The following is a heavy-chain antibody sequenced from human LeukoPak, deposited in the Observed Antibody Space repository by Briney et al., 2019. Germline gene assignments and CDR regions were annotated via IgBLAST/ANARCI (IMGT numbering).Heavy chain of an antibody. CDR1: GYTFTSYG. D-gene: IGHD2-2*01. V-gene: IGHV1-18*01. Sequence: ASVKVSCKASGYTFTSYGISWVRQAPGQGLEWMGWISAYNGNTNYAQKLQGRVTMTTDTSTSTAYMELRSLRSDDTAVYYCARDVYCSSTSCYLGSAGYWGQGTLVAVSS. J-gene: IGHJ4*02. CDR3: ARDVYCSSTSCYLGSAGY. CDR2: ISAYNGNT.